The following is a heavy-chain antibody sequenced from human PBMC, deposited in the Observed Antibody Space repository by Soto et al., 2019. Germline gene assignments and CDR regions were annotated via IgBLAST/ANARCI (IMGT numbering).Heavy chain of an antibody. J-gene: IGHJ6*02. V-gene: IGHV3-33*01. CDR3: ARDQGSSRYGLDV. CDR2: IWYDGTNK. Sequence: QVQLMESGGGVVQPGRSLRLSCAASGFIFRNYGMHWVRQAPGKGLEWVAVIWYDGTNKYYADSVKGQFIISRDNSKDTLYLQMNSPRAEDTAVYYCARDQGSSRYGLDVWGQGTTVTVSS. CDR1: GFIFRNYG. D-gene: IGHD3-10*01.